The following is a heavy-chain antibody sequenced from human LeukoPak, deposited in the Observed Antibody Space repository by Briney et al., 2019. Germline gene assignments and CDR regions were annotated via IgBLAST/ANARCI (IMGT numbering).Heavy chain of an antibody. CDR2: VYSCGST. D-gene: IGHD2-15*01. CDR1: SGSLSSSY. J-gene: IGHJ4*02. CDR3: ARDCSGGTCYLGFLDY. V-gene: IGHV4-4*07. Sequence: SETLSLTCSLSSGSLSSSYWSWIRQPPGKGLECIGRVYSCGSTNYNHSLKGRVAMSVDTSKNEFSLDLNSVTAADAAVYYCARDCSGGTCYLGFLDYWGQGIRVTVSS.